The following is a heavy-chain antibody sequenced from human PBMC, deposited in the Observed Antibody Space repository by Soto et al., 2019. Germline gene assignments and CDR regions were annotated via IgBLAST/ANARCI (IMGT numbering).Heavy chain of an antibody. CDR1: GGSISSYY. J-gene: IGHJ3*02. CDR3: AIIVEGYYDFWSGYGPAFDI. V-gene: IGHV4-59*01. D-gene: IGHD3-3*01. CDR2: IYYSGST. Sequence: SETLSLTCTVSGGSISSYYWSWIRQPPGKGLEWVGYIYYSGSTNYNPSLKSRVTISVDTSKNQFSLKLSSVTAADTAVYYCAIIVEGYYDFWSGYGPAFDIWGQGTMVTVSS.